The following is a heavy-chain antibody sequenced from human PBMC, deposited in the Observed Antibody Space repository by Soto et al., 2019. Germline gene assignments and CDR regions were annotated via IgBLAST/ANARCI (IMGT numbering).Heavy chain of an antibody. CDR3: SRDGDYYGLDG. Sequence: HPVGSMRLSCSFSGFTSCDYGLTWVRQAPGKGLEWVGFTTSPAYGGTTEYAASVKGRFLISRDDSKSVAYLQMNSLQTEDTARYDGSRDGDYYGLDGWGRGTTVTLSS. CDR2: TTSPAYGGTT. J-gene: IGHJ6*02. CDR1: GFTSCDYG. V-gene: IGHV3-49*04. D-gene: IGHD3-3*01.